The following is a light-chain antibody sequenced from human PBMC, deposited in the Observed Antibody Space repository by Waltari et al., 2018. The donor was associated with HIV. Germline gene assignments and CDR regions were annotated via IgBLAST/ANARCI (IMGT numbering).Light chain of an antibody. V-gene: IGKV3-11*01. Sequence: EIVLSQSSATLSISPGERDTLSCRASQSVSSYLAWDQQKPCQARRLLIYDASNRATGIPARFSGNRSWTDFTLTISSLEPEDFAVYYCHQRSNWLWTFGQGTKVESK. CDR1: QSVSSY. J-gene: IGKJ1*01. CDR3: HQRSNWLWT. CDR2: DAS.